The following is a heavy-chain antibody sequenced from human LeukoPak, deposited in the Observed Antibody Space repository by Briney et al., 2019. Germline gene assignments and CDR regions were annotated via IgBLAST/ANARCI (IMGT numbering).Heavy chain of an antibody. V-gene: IGHV3-33*01. Sequence: GGSLRLSCAASGFTFRSYGMHWVRQAPGKGLEWVAVIWYDGGTKYYADSVKGRFSISRDNSKNTLYLQMNSLRAEDTAVYYCARVSGYCSGGSCYVIDAFDIWGQGTMVTVSS. D-gene: IGHD2-15*01. CDR3: ARVSGYCSGGSCYVIDAFDI. J-gene: IGHJ3*02. CDR2: IWYDGGTK. CDR1: GFTFRSYG.